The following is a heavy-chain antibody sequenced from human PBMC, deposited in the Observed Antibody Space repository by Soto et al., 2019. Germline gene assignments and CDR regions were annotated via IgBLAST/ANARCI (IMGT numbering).Heavy chain of an antibody. D-gene: IGHD4-4*01. CDR2: INSDGSST. CDR1: GFTFSSYW. J-gene: IGHJ6*02. Sequence: GGSLRLSGAASGFTFSSYWMHWVRQAPGKGLVWVSRINSDGSSTSYADSVKGRFTISRDNAKNTLYLQMNSLRAEDTAVYYCAREGTVTTVWDYYYGMDVWGQGTTVTVSS. CDR3: AREGTVTTVWDYYYGMDV. V-gene: IGHV3-74*01.